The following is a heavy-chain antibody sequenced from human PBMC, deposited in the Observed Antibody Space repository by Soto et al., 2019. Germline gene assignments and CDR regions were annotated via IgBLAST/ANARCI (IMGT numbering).Heavy chain of an antibody. D-gene: IGHD7-27*01. CDR3: ARESEDLTSNFDY. CDR1: GFTFTRYS. Sequence: NPXGSLRLTCAASGFTFTRYSMNWVRQAPGKGLEWVSSISSTTNYIYYGDSMKGRFTISRDNAKNSLYLEMNSLRAEDTAVYYCARESEDLTSNFDYWGQGTLVTVYS. V-gene: IGHV3-21*06. CDR2: ISSTTNYI. J-gene: IGHJ4*02.